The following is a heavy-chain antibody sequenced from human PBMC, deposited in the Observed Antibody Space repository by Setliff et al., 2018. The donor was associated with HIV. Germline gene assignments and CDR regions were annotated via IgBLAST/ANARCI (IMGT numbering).Heavy chain of an antibody. CDR1: GYSISSGYY. D-gene: IGHD5-12*01. CDR3: ARDSKVATISGGAFDI. Sequence: NPSETLSLTCTVSGYSISSGYYWGWIRQPPGKGLEWIGSIYHSGSTYCNPSLKSRVTISVDTSKNQFSLKLSSVTAADTAVYYCARDSKVATISGGAFDIWGQGTMVTVSS. V-gene: IGHV4-38-2*02. J-gene: IGHJ3*02. CDR2: IYHSGST.